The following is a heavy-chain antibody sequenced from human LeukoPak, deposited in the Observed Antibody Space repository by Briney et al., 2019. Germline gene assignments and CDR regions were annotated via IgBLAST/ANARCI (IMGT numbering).Heavy chain of an antibody. CDR2: ISSSGSTI. D-gene: IGHD3-3*01. Sequence: PGGSLRLSCAASGFTFSSYEMNWVRQAPGKGLEWVSYISSSGSTIYYADSVKGRFTISRDNAKNSLYLQMNSLRAEDTAVYYCARVAYYDFWSGVYYFDYWGQGTLVTVSS. CDR1: GFTFSSYE. V-gene: IGHV3-48*03. CDR3: ARVAYYDFWSGVYYFDY. J-gene: IGHJ4*02.